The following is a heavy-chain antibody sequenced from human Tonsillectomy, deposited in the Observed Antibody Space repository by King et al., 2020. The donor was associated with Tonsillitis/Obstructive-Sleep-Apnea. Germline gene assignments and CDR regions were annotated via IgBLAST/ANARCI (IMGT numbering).Heavy chain of an antibody. D-gene: IGHD1-26*01. J-gene: IGHJ5*01. CDR2: ISYDGSKK. V-gene: IGHV3-30*04. Sequence: VQLVESGGGVVQAGRSLRLSCAASGFTFSTYAMHWVRQAPGKGLEWVAVISYDGSKKYFADSVKGRFTISRDNSKHTLYLQMNSLRPEDTALYYCARDVGGWFDSWGQGTLVTVSS. CDR3: ARDVGGWFDS. CDR1: GFTFSTYA.